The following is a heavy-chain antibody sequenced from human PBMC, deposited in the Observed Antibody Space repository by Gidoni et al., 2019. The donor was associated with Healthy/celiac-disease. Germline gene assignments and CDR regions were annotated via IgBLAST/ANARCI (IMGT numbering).Heavy chain of an antibody. CDR3: AREVPTVVTALHFDY. CDR1: GGSISSGSYY. V-gene: IGHV4-61*02. CDR2: IYTSGST. D-gene: IGHD2-15*01. Sequence: QVQLQESGPGLAKPSQTLSLTCTVAGGSISSGSYYWSWIRQPAGKGLEWIGRIYTSGSTKYNPSLKSRVTISVDTSKNQFSLKLSSVTAADTAVYYCAREVPTVVTALHFDYWVQGTLVTVSS. J-gene: IGHJ4*02.